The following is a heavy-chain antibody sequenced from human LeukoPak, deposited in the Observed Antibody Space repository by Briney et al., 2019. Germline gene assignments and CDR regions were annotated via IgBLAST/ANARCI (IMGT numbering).Heavy chain of an antibody. V-gene: IGHV3-23*01. D-gene: IGHD3-3*01. Sequence: PGGSLRLSCAASGFTFSSYAMSWVRQAPGKGLEWVSAISGSGGSTYYADSVKGRFTISRDNSKNTLYLQMNSLRAEDTAVYYCANTIFGVVVMDVWGQGTTVTVSS. CDR3: ANTIFGVVVMDV. J-gene: IGHJ6*02. CDR1: GFTFSSYA. CDR2: ISGSGGST.